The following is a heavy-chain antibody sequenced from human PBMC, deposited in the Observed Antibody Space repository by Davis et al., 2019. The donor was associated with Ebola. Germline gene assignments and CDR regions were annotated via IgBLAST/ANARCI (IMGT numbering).Heavy chain of an antibody. CDR2: IYYSGST. V-gene: IGHV4-39*07. CDR3: ARGLVVVAATYFDY. D-gene: IGHD2-15*01. Sequence: MPSETLSLTCTVSGGSISSSSYYWGWIRQPPGKGLEWIGSIYYSGSTYYNPSLKSRVTISVDTSKNQFSLKLSSVTAADTAVYYCARGLVVVAATYFDYWGQGTLVTVS. J-gene: IGHJ4*02. CDR1: GGSISSSSYY.